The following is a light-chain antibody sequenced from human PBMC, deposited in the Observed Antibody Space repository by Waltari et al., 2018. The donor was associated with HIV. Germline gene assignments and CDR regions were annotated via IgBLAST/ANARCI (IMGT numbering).Light chain of an antibody. CDR3: CSYVATYTWV. CDR1: SSDGGDYTY. J-gene: IGLJ3*02. V-gene: IGLV2-11*01. Sequence: QSALTQPRSVSGYPGQSVTVSCTGTSSDGGDYTYVSWYQHPPAKAPKLIIFDVSNRPSGVPDRFSGSTPRSPASLTISWLQAEDEAEYYCCSYVATYTWVFGGGTKVTVL. CDR2: DVS.